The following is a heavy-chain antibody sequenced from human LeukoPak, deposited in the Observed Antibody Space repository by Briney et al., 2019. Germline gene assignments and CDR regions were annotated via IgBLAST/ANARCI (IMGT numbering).Heavy chain of an antibody. V-gene: IGHV3-30*18. CDR1: GFTFSSYG. Sequence: GRSLRLSCAASGFTFSSYGTHWVRQAPGKGLEWVAVISYDGSNKYYADSVKGRFTISRDNSKNTLYLQMNSLRAEDTAVYYCAKQGLIAAAGYYFDYWGQGTLVTVSS. D-gene: IGHD6-13*01. CDR3: AKQGLIAAAGYYFDY. CDR2: ISYDGSNK. J-gene: IGHJ4*02.